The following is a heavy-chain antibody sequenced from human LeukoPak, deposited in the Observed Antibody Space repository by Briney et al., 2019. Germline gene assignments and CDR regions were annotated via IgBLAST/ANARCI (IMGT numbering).Heavy chain of an antibody. V-gene: IGHV4-38-2*02. CDR2: IHSSGNT. CDR1: GYSISSGYY. J-gene: IGHJ4*02. D-gene: IGHD1-26*01. CDR3: ARGVGATDSDY. Sequence: SETLSLTCTVSGYSISSGYYWGWIRQPPGKRLEWVGSIHSSGNTYYNPTLKSRVTISVDTSKNQFSLKLSSVTAADTAVYYCARGVGATDSDYWGQGTLVTVSS.